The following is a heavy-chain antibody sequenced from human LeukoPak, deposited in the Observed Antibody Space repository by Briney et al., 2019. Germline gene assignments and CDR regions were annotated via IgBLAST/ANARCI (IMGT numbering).Heavy chain of an antibody. Sequence: SETLSLTFAVYGGPFRGSYWSWSRKPPGKGLKWIGEINHSGSTNYNPSLKSRVTISVDTSKNQFSLKLSSVTAADTAVYYCARAARIVVKAFDIWGQGTMVTVSS. CDR1: GGPFRGSY. CDR2: INHSGST. D-gene: IGHD2-15*01. CDR3: ARAARIVVKAFDI. J-gene: IGHJ3*02. V-gene: IGHV4-34*01.